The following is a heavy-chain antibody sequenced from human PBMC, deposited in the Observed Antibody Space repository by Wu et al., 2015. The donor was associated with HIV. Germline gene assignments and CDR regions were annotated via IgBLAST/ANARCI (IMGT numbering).Heavy chain of an antibody. CDR1: GGTLNNYA. Sequence: VQLVQSGTEVKKPGSSVKVSCKASGGTLNNYAISWVRQAPGQGLEWMGRIVPLFDAPNYSQKFHDRLTITADRSTTTAYMELTNLKSEDTAVYFCTRSTFAGGSDTWYSFDKWGQGTLVSVSS. CDR2: IVPLFDAP. J-gene: IGHJ4*02. D-gene: IGHD2-21*02. V-gene: IGHV1-69*13. CDR3: TRSTFAGGSDTWYSFDK.